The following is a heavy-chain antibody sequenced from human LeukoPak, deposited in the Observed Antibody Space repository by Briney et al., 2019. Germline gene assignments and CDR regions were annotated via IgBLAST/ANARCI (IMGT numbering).Heavy chain of an antibody. V-gene: IGHV4-4*07. D-gene: IGHD3-3*01. CDR3: ARDQGHYDFWSGYYHDAFDI. Sequence: SETLSLTCTVSGGSIGSYYWSWIRQPAGKGLEWIGRIYTSGSTNYNPSLKSRVTMSVDTSKNQFSLKLSSVTAADTAVYYCARDQGHYDFWSGYYHDAFDIWGQGTMVTVSS. J-gene: IGHJ3*02. CDR2: IYTSGST. CDR1: GGSIGSYY.